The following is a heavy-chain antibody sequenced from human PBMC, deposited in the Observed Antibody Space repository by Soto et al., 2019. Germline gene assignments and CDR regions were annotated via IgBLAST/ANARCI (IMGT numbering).Heavy chain of an antibody. CDR3: ARSVFP. CDR1: GGSINSGGYY. Sequence: QVQLQESGPGLVKPSQTLSLTCTVSGGSINSGGYYWNWIRQHPGKGLEWIGYIYYSGSTSYNPSLKRRVTISVDTSKNQFSLKLSSVTAAHTAVYYCARSVFPWGQGTLVTVSS. V-gene: IGHV4-31*03. J-gene: IGHJ5*02. CDR2: IYYSGST.